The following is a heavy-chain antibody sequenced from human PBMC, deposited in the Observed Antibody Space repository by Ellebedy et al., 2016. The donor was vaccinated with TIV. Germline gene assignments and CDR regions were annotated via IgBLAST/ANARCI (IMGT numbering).Heavy chain of an antibody. Sequence: SETLSLTCTVSGDSISRSSYYWGWIRQPPQKGLEWIGSIYYPGSTFYNPSLKSRVTISVDTSKSQFSLRLTSVTAADTAVYYCARWFGELLYVRWFDPWGQGTLVTVSS. J-gene: IGHJ5*02. CDR2: IYYPGST. CDR1: GDSISRSSYY. V-gene: IGHV4-39*01. CDR3: ARWFGELLYVRWFDP. D-gene: IGHD3-10*01.